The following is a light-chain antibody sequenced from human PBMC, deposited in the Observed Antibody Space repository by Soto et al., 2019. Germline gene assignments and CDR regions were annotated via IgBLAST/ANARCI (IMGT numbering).Light chain of an antibody. V-gene: IGLV1-47*01. Sequence: QSVLTQPPSASGTPGQRVTLSWSGSSSNIGSNYVYWYQQLPETAPKLLIYRNNQRPSGVPDRFSGSKSGTSASLAISGLRSEDEADYYCAAWDASLCGRVGFCGGTKLTLL. CDR3: AAWDASLCGRVG. CDR2: RNN. J-gene: IGLJ2*01. CDR1: SSNIGSNY.